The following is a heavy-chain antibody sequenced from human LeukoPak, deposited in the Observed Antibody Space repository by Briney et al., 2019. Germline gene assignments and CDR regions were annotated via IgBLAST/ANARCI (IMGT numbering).Heavy chain of an antibody. J-gene: IGHJ4*02. Sequence: PGGSLRLSCAASGFTVSSNYMSWVRQAPGKGLEWVSVIYSGGSTYYADSVKGRFTISRDNTKNSLYLQMNSLRAEDTAVYYCARGQLWLKYFDYWGQGTLVTVSS. CDR1: GFTVSSNY. CDR3: ARGQLWLKYFDY. CDR2: IYSGGST. V-gene: IGHV3-53*01. D-gene: IGHD5-18*01.